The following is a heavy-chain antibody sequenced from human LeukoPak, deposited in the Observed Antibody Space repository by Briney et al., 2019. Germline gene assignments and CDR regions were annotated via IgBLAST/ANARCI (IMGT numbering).Heavy chain of an antibody. Sequence: GGSLRLSCVASGFAFSSYWMHWVRQAPGKGLEWVSYISSSGSTIYYADSVKGRFTISRDNAKNSLYLQMNSLRDEDTAVYYCARRVAKHFDYWGQGTLVTVSS. CDR1: GFAFSSYW. J-gene: IGHJ4*02. CDR2: ISSSGSTI. CDR3: ARRVAKHFDY. V-gene: IGHV3-48*02.